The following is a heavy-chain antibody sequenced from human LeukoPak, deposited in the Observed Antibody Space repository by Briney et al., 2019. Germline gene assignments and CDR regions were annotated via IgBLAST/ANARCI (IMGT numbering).Heavy chain of an antibody. CDR2: ISGSGGST. V-gene: IGHV3-23*01. CDR1: GFTFSSYA. D-gene: IGHD3-3*01. CDR3: AKDFYDFWSGYPNWFDP. J-gene: IGHJ5*02. Sequence: PGGSLSLSCAASGFTFSSYAMSWVRQAPGKGLEWVSAISGSGGSTYYADSVKGRFTISRDNSKNTLYLQMNSLRAEDTAVYYCAKDFYDFWSGYPNWFDPWGQGTLVTVSS.